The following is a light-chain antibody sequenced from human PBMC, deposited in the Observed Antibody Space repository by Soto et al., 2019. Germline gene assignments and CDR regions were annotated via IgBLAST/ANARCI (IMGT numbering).Light chain of an antibody. J-gene: IGKJ1*01. Sequence: EIVMTQSPATLSVSPGERATLSCRASQSVSSNLAWYQQKPGQGPRLLIYGASTRATGIPARFSGSGSGTEFTLTISSLQSEDFAVYCCQQYNNWPPVTFGQGTKVEIK. CDR1: QSVSSN. V-gene: IGKV3-15*01. CDR2: GAS. CDR3: QQYNNWPPVT.